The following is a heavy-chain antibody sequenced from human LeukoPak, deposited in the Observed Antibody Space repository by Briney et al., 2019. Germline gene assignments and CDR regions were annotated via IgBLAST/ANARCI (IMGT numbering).Heavy chain of an antibody. CDR1: GFAFSTYW. CDR2: INGDGSST. V-gene: IGHV3-74*01. J-gene: IGHJ5*02. CDR3: ARDQGYQVVDP. Sequence: GGSLRLSCAASGFAFSTYWMHWVRQASGKGLVWVSRINGDGSSTSYADSVKGRFTISRDNAKNMLYLQMNSLRAEDTAVYYCARDQGYQVVDPWGQGTLVTVSS. D-gene: IGHD2-2*01.